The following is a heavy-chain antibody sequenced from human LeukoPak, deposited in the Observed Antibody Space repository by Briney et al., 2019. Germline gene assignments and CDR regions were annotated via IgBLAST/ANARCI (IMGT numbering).Heavy chain of an antibody. CDR1: GYTFTSYG. J-gene: IGHJ3*02. V-gene: IGHV1-18*01. D-gene: IGHD5-24*01. CDR3: AREGQMATMGDAFDI. CDR2: ISAYNGNT. Sequence: ASVKVSCKASGYTFTSYGISWVRQAPGQGLEWMGWISAYNGNTNYAQKLQGRVTMTTDTSTSTAYMELRSLRSDDTAVYYCAREGQMATMGDAFDIWGQGTMVTVSS.